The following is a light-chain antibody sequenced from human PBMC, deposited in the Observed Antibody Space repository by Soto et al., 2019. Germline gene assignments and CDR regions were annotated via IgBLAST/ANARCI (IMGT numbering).Light chain of an antibody. CDR3: LQDYDFPWT. Sequence: IQMTQSPSTLSGSVGDRVTITCRASQTISSWLAWYQQKPGKAPKLLIYGASTLQSGVPSRFSGRGSGTDFTLTISSLQPEDFATYYCLQDYDFPWTFGQGTKVDI. J-gene: IGKJ1*01. V-gene: IGKV1-6*01. CDR1: QTISSW. CDR2: GAS.